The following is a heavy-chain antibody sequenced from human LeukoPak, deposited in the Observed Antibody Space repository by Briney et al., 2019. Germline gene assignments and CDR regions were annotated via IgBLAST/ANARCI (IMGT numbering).Heavy chain of an antibody. CDR3: ARVLPVGASEG. Sequence: ASVKVSCKASGYTFTSYDINWVRQATGQGLEWMGWINPNSGGTNYAQKFQGRVTMTRDTSISTAYMELSRLRSDDTAVYYCARVLPVGASEGWGQGTLVTVSS. D-gene: IGHD1-26*01. J-gene: IGHJ4*02. V-gene: IGHV1-2*02. CDR2: INPNSGGT. CDR1: GYTFTSYD.